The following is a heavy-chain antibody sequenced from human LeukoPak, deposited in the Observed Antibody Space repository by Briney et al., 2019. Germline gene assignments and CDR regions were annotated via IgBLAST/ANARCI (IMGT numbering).Heavy chain of an antibody. CDR1: GFTFDTYD. V-gene: IGHV3-48*03. CDR2: ISSSGSSK. D-gene: IGHD3/OR15-3a*01. Sequence: GGSLRLSCAAFGFTFDTYDINWVRRAPGKGLEWVSLISSSGSSKDYADSVQGRFSISRDNTKNLVYLQMNSLRVEDTALYYCAREGISGLDYWGQGTLVTVSS. J-gene: IGHJ4*02. CDR3: AREGISGLDY.